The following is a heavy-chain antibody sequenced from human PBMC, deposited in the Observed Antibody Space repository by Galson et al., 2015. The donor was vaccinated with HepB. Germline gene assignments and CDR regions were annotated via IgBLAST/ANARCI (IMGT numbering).Heavy chain of an antibody. Sequence: SVKVSCKASGYTFTSYGISWVRQAPGQGLEWMGWISAYNGNTNYAQKLQGRVTMTTDTSTSTAYMELRSLRSDDTAVYYCARESGYCSGGSCYLPGTIDYWGQGTLVTVSS. J-gene: IGHJ4*02. CDR1: GYTFTSYG. D-gene: IGHD2-15*01. V-gene: IGHV1-18*01. CDR3: ARESGYCSGGSCYLPGTIDY. CDR2: ISAYNGNT.